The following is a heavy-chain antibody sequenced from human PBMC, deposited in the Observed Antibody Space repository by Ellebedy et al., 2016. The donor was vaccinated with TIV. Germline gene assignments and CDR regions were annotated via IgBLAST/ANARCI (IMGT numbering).Heavy chain of an antibody. CDR3: AIWAGKSQVFWSGPLDF. CDR2: INAGNGNT. Sequence: AASVKVSCKTSGYTFTDRFVHCVRQAPGQGLEWMGWINAGNGNTKYSQKFQGRVSFARDTSASTAYMEVSNLRFEDTAVYYCAIWAGKSQVFWSGPLDFWGQGTLVTVSS. CDR1: GYTFTDRF. D-gene: IGHD3-3*01. V-gene: IGHV1-3*01. J-gene: IGHJ4*02.